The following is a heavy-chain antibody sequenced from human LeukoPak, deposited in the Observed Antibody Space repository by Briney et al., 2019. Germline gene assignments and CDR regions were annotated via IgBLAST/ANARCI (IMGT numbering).Heavy chain of an antibody. Sequence: GGSLRLSCAASGFTFSDDNMNWVRRTPGKGLEWLSSISSGSNYIYYADSVKGRFTISRDKAKNSLYLQMNSLRAEDTAVYYCAREYCSSTSCLYDYWGQGTLVTVSS. CDR2: ISSGSNYI. CDR1: GFTFSDDN. D-gene: IGHD2-2*01. V-gene: IGHV3-21*01. J-gene: IGHJ4*02. CDR3: AREYCSSTSCLYDY.